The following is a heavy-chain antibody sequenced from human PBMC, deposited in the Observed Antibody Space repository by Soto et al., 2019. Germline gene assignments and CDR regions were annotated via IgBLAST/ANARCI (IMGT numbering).Heavy chain of an antibody. D-gene: IGHD4-17*01. CDR1: GGSISSGGYY. CDR3: ASLHYGYFDY. Sequence: QVQLQESGPGLVKPSQTLSLTCTVSGGSISSGGYYWSWIRQHPGKGLEWIGYIYSSGSTYYNPSIESRVTISVDTSKNQFSLKLSSVTAADTAVYYCASLHYGYFDYWGQGTLVTVSS. CDR2: IYSSGST. J-gene: IGHJ4*02. V-gene: IGHV4-31*03.